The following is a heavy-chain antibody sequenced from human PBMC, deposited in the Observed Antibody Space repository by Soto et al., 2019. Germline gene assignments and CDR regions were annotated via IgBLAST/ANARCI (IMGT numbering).Heavy chain of an antibody. V-gene: IGHV1-2*02. CDR3: ARNFDIVIPRLKYYYGMDA. J-gene: IGHJ6*02. CDR2: INPNSGGT. CDR1: GYTFTDYY. D-gene: IGHD5-12*01. Sequence: GASVKVSCKASGYTFTDYYMHWVRQAPGQGLEWMGWINPNSGGTKYAQKFQGRVTMTRDTSISTAYVELSRLRSDDTAVYYCARNFDIVIPRLKYYYGMDAWGQGTTVTVSS.